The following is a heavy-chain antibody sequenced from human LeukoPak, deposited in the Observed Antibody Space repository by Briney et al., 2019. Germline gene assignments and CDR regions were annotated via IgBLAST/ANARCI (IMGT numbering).Heavy chain of an antibody. CDR2: IYYSGST. CDR3: ARQGYDFWSGYFTVGFDP. D-gene: IGHD3-3*01. CDR1: GGSISSSSYY. Sequence: SETLSLTCTVSGGSISSSSYYWGWIRQPPGKGLEWIGSIYYSGSTYYNPSLKSRVTISVDTSKNQFSLKLSSVTAADTAVYYCARQGYDFWSGYFTVGFDPWGQGTLVPVSS. V-gene: IGHV4-39*01. J-gene: IGHJ5*02.